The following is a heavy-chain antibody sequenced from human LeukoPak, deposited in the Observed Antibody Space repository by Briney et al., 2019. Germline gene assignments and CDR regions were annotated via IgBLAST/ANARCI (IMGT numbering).Heavy chain of an antibody. CDR2: IYHSGST. Sequence: PSETLSLTCTVSGGSISSGSYYWGWIRQPPGKGLEWIGSIYHSGSTYYNPSLKSRVTISVDTSKKQFSLKLSSVTAADTAVYYCVRVGYDLHFDYWGQGTLVTVSS. J-gene: IGHJ4*02. D-gene: IGHD5-12*01. V-gene: IGHV4-39*07. CDR1: GGSISSGSYY. CDR3: VRVGYDLHFDY.